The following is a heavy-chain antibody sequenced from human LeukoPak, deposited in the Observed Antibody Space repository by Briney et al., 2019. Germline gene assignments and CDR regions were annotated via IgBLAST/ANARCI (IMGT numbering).Heavy chain of an antibody. Sequence: ASVKVSCKASGYTFTSYGISWVRQAPGQGLEWMGWIRAYNGNTNYAQKLQGRATMTTDTSTSTAYMELRSLRSDDTAVYYCAILPSKVVVPAAHQDYWGQGTLVTVSS. CDR3: AILPSKVVVPAAHQDY. V-gene: IGHV1-18*01. CDR2: IRAYNGNT. CDR1: GYTFTSYG. D-gene: IGHD2-2*01. J-gene: IGHJ4*02.